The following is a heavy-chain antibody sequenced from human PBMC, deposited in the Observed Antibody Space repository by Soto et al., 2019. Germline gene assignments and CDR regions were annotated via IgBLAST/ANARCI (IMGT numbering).Heavy chain of an antibody. J-gene: IGHJ5*02. CDR3: VRHHIVATSRGWFDP. CDR1: GYSITSDW. Sequence: GESLKISCKASGYSITSDWIGWVRQMPGKGLEWMGIIYPRDSDTRYSPSFEGQVTISADKTTNTAYLQWSSLKASDTAIYYCVRHHIVATSRGWFDPWRQGTLVTASS. D-gene: IGHD5-12*01. V-gene: IGHV5-51*01. CDR2: IYPRDSDT.